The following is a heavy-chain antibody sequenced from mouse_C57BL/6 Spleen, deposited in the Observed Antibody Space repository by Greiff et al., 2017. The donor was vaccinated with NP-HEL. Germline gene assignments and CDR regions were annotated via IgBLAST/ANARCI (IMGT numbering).Heavy chain of an antibody. CDR1: GLTLSSYV. CDR3: ERPISTVGDANFDV. J-gene: IGHJ1*03. Sequence: VQAVESGGDLVKPGGFLKLSCAASGLTLSSYVMSLVRQTPDTRLEWVATISSGGSYTYYPDSVKGRFTISRDNAHNPLLLQTSSPNSEDTAVYYGERPISTVGDANFDVWGTGTTVTVAS. V-gene: IGHV5-6*01. D-gene: IGHD1-1*01. CDR2: ISSGGSYT.